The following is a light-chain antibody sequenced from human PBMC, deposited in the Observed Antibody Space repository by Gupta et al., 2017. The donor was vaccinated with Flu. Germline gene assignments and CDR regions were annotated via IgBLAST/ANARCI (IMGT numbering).Light chain of an antibody. CDR1: SSNIGTKY. J-gene: IGLJ1*01. V-gene: IGLV1-47*01. Sequence: QSVLTQPPSASGTPGQTVTISCSGSSSNIGTKYVYWYQQLPGTAPKTLRYRNDKRPSGVPDRFSGSKSGTSASLAISGLRSEDEAEYYCATWDDNLGRYVFGPGTKVTVL. CDR3: ATWDDNLGRYV. CDR2: RND.